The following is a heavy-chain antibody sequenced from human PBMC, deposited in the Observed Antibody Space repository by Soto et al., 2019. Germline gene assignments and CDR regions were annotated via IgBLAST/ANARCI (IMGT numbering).Heavy chain of an antibody. V-gene: IGHV3-23*01. D-gene: IGHD3-3*01. CDR3: AKEYDFWSGRKSFFDY. J-gene: IGHJ4*02. CDR2: ISGSGAGT. Sequence: GGSLRLSCAASGFTFNDYAMTWVHQAPGKGLDWVSTISGSGAGTYYADSVKGRFTISRDNSKNTLYLQMSSLRAEDTAVYYCAKEYDFWSGRKSFFDYWGQGTLVTVSS. CDR1: GFTFNDYA.